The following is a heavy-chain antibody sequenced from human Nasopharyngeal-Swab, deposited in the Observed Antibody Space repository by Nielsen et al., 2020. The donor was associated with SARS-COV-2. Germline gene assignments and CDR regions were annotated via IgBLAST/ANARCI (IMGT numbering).Heavy chain of an antibody. D-gene: IGHD3-16*02. CDR1: GFSFSTYW. CDR3: ARQGVFVPAYFHQYYMDV. Sequence: GESLKISCAASGFSFSTYWMTWVRQAPGKGLEWVANIKQDGSEKYYVDSVKGRFTVSRDNPKNLLYLQVNSLRAEDTAVYYCARQGVFVPAYFHQYYMDVWGKGPRSPSP. CDR2: IKQDGSEK. V-gene: IGHV3-7*03. J-gene: IGHJ6*03.